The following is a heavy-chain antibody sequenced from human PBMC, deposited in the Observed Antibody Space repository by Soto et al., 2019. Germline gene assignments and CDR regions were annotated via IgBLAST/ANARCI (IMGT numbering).Heavy chain of an antibody. D-gene: IGHD3-16*01. V-gene: IGHV3-30*19. J-gene: IGHJ1*01. CDR2: TSYDGSNK. CDR1: GFTFRSYV. Sequence: QVQLVESGGGVVQPGTSLRVSCVGSGFTFRSYVIHWVRQAPGKGLEWVALTSYDGSNKYYGDSVRGRFTISRDNSRNTVVLQMDSLRLEDTALYYCARWGRTGGLDVWGQGTLVSVSS. CDR3: ARWGRTGGLDV.